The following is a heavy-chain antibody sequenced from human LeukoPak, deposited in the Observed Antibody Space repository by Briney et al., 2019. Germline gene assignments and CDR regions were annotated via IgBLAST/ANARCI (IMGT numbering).Heavy chain of an antibody. Sequence: GGSLRLSCAASGFTFSSYWMSWVRQAPGKGLEWVANIKQDGSEKYYVDSVKGRFTISRDNAKNSLFLQMNSLRAEDTAVYYCARDRGSYYYGSGSNWFDPWGRGTLVTVSS. J-gene: IGHJ5*02. D-gene: IGHD3-10*01. CDR2: IKQDGSEK. V-gene: IGHV3-7*01. CDR3: ARDRGSYYYGSGSNWFDP. CDR1: GFTFSSYW.